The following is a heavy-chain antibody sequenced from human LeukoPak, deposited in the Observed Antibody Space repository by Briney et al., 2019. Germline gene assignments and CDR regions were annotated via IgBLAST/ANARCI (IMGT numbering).Heavy chain of an antibody. CDR3: ARVGVLLTPDY. V-gene: IGHV3-30-3*01. J-gene: IGHJ4*02. CDR1: GFTFSSYA. Sequence: GGSLRLSCAASGFTFSSYAMHWVRQAPGKGLEWVAVISYDGSNKYYADSVKGRFTISRDNSKNTLYLQMNSLRAEDTAVYYCARVGVLLTPDYWGQGALVTVSS. CDR2: ISYDGSNK. D-gene: IGHD3-10*01.